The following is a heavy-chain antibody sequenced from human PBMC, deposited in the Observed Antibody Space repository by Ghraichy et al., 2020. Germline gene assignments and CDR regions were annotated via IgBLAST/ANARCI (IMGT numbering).Heavy chain of an antibody. CDR3: ARDPRGAPPSLNPGSLHFDY. CDR1: GFTFSSYS. J-gene: IGHJ4*02. D-gene: IGHD3-10*01. V-gene: IGHV3-21*01. Sequence: GGSLRLSCAASGFTFSSYSMNWVRQAPGKGLEWVSSISSSSYIDYADSVKGRFTISRDNAKNSLYLQMNSLRAEDTAVYYCARDPRGAPPSLNPGSLHFDYWGQGTLVTVSS. CDR2: ISSSSYI.